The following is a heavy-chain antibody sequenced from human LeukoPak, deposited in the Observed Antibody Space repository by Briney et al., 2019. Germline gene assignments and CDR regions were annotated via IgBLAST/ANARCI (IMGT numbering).Heavy chain of an antibody. J-gene: IGHJ6*02. CDR1: GGTFSSYA. Sequence: SVKVSCKASGGTFSSYAISWVRQAPGQGLEWMGGIIPIFGTANYAQKFQGRVTITADKSTSTAYMELSSLRSEDTAVYYCARDVVTMIVVVTRYGMDVWGQGTTVTVSS. CDR3: ARDVVTMIVVVTRYGMDV. CDR2: IIPIFGTA. D-gene: IGHD3-22*01. V-gene: IGHV1-69*06.